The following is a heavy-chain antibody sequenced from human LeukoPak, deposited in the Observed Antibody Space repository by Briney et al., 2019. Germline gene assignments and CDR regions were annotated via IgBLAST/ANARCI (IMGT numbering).Heavy chain of an antibody. V-gene: IGHV4-34*01. Sequence: SETLSLTCAVYGGSLSGYYWSWIRQPPGKGLEWIGEINHSGSTNYNPSLKSRVTISVDTSKNQFSLKLSSVTAADTAVYYCRVYSSSWYWHYFDYWGQGTLVTVSS. D-gene: IGHD6-13*01. CDR1: GGSLSGYY. CDR2: INHSGST. J-gene: IGHJ4*02. CDR3: RVYSSSWYWHYFDY.